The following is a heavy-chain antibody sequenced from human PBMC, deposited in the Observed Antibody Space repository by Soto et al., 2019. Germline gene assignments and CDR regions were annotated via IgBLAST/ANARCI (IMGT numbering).Heavy chain of an antibody. CDR1: GGSFSGYY. CDR3: ASLEVDTAMVQPNP. D-gene: IGHD5-18*01. Sequence: PSETLSLTCAVYGGSFSGYYWSWIRQPPGKGLEWIGEINHSGSTNYNPSLKSRVTISVDTSKNQFSLKLSSVTAADTAVYYCASLEVDTAMVQPNPWGQGTLVTVSS. V-gene: IGHV4-34*01. J-gene: IGHJ5*02. CDR2: INHSGST.